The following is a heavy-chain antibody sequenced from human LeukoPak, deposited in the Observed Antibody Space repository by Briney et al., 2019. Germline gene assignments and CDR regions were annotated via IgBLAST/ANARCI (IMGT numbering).Heavy chain of an antibody. Sequence: GGSLRLSCLASGFTFSDYTMHWVRQAPGKGLEWVAAISPDGASQYYADLVKGRFVISRDRSKITVYLQINSLRTNDTAMYFCARDIASTWRGWFDPWAREPWSPSPQ. J-gene: IGHJ5*02. CDR1: GFTFSDYT. D-gene: IGHD6-13*01. V-gene: IGHV3-30*09. CDR3: ARDIASTWRGWFDP. CDR2: ISPDGASQ.